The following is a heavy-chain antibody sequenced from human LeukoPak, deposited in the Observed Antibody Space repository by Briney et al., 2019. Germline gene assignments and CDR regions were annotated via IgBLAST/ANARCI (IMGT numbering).Heavy chain of an antibody. J-gene: IGHJ4*02. Sequence: SETLSLTCTVSGGSISSYYWSWIRQPPGKGLEWIGYIYYSGSTNYNPSLKSRVTISVDTSKNQFSLKLTSVTAADTAVYYCASRIYDFVWGTYTNDYWGQGTLVTVSS. D-gene: IGHD3-16*01. CDR2: IYYSGST. CDR1: GGSISSYY. CDR3: ASRIYDFVWGTYTNDY. V-gene: IGHV4-59*12.